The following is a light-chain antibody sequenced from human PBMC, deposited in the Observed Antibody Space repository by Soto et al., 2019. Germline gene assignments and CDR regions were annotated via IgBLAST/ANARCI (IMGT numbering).Light chain of an antibody. CDR3: QQYNNWHPLT. CDR1: KSVSSN. J-gene: IGKJ4*01. V-gene: IGKV3-15*01. CDR2: GAS. Sequence: EIVMTQSPATLSVSPGERSTLSCRASKSVSSNLAWYQQKPCRAPRLLIYGASTRATGIPARFSGSGSGTEFTLTISSLQYEDFAVYYCQQYNNWHPLTFGGGTKVDIK.